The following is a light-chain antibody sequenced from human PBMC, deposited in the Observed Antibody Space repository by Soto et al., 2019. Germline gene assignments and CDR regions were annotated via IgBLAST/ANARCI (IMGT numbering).Light chain of an antibody. J-gene: IGKJ4*01. CDR2: GAS. CDR1: QSVSNNY. CDR3: QQFRSYPLT. V-gene: IGKV3-20*01. Sequence: DIVLTQPPGALSLSPGERATLSCRSSQSVSNNYLAWYQQKPGQAPRLLIYGASNRATGIPDRFSGSGSGTDFTLTISRLEPEDFAVYYCQQFRSYPLTLGGGTKVDIK.